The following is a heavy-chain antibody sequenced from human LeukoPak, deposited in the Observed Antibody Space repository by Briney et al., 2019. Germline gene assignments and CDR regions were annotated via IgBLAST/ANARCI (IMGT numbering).Heavy chain of an antibody. CDR1: GFTFSSYW. D-gene: IGHD1-20*01. J-gene: IGHJ5*02. V-gene: IGHV3-7*01. CDR3: ARDLRQSITGTWFDP. Sequence: PGGSLRLSCAASGFTFSSYWMSWVRQAPGKGLEWVANIKQGGSEKYYVDSVKGRFTISRDNAKNSLYLQMNSLRAEDTAVYYCARDLRQSITGTWFDPWGQGTLVTVSS. CDR2: IKQGGSEK.